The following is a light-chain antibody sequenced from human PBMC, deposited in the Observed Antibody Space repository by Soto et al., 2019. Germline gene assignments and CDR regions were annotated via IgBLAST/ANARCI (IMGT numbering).Light chain of an antibody. V-gene: IGLV2-14*01. CDR2: DVS. CDR3: SSYTSSSSYV. CDR1: SSDVGAYNY. J-gene: IGLJ1*01. Sequence: QSVLTQPPSASGSPGQSVTISCTGTSSDVGAYNYVSWYQQHPGRAPKLIIYDVSNRPSGVSNRFSGSKTGNTASLIISGLQAEDEADYYCSSYTSSSSYVFGSGTKLTVL.